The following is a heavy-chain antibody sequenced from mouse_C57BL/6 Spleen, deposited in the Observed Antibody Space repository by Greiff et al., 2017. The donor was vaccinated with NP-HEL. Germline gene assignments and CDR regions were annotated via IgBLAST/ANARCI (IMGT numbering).Heavy chain of an antibody. Sequence: DVQLQESGPGLVKPSQSLSLTCSVTGYSITSGYYWNWIRQFPGNKLEWMGYISYDGSNNYNPSLKNRISITRDTSKNQFFLKLNSVTTEDTATYYCARVGYGYDGGAMDYWGQGTSVTVSS. D-gene: IGHD2-2*01. CDR3: ARVGYGYDGGAMDY. CDR1: GYSITSGYY. V-gene: IGHV3-6*01. CDR2: ISYDGSN. J-gene: IGHJ4*01.